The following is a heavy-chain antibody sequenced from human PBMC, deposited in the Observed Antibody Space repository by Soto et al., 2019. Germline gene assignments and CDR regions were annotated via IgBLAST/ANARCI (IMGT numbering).Heavy chain of an antibody. J-gene: IGHJ4*02. CDR2: ISYDGSNK. CDR3: ARARQQLVLIDY. Sequence: PGGSLRLSCAASGFTFSSYAMHWVRQAPGKGLEWVAVISYDGSNKYYADSAKGRFTISRDNSKNTLYLQMNSLRAEDTAVYCCARARQQLVLIDYWGQGTLVTVSS. V-gene: IGHV3-30-3*01. D-gene: IGHD6-6*01. CDR1: GFTFSSYA.